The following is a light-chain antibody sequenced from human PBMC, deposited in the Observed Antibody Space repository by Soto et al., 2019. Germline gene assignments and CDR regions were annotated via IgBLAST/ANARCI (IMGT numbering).Light chain of an antibody. CDR3: QQYASYPWT. CDR1: QNIRSR. J-gene: IGKJ1*01. CDR2: AAS. Sequence: DFQMTQSPSTLSASVGDRVTITCRASQNIRSRLAWYQQKPGKAPKLLIYAASSLQSGVPSRFRGSGSGTEFSLTISSLQPGDSATFYCQQYASYPWTFGRGTKVDIK. V-gene: IGKV1-5*01.